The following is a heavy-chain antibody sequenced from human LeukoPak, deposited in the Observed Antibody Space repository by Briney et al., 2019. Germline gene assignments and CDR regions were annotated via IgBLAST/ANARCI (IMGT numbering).Heavy chain of an antibody. V-gene: IGHV3-48*01. Sequence: PGGSLRLSCAASGFTFSSYSMNWVRQAPGKWLEWVSYIRSSSSTIYYADSVKGRFTISTDNANNSLYLQMNSLRAEDTAVYYCARGTNDYGDYFSYMDVWGKGTTVTISS. CDR1: GFTFSSYS. D-gene: IGHD4-17*01. CDR2: IRSSSSTI. CDR3: ARGTNDYGDYFSYMDV. J-gene: IGHJ6*03.